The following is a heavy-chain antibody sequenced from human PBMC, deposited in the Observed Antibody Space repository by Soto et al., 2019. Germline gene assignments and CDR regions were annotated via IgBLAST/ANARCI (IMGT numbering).Heavy chain of an antibody. CDR1: GGSLSSDF. CDR2: LFHSGSS. V-gene: IGHV4-59*01. D-gene: IGHD3-22*01. Sequence: SETLSLTCTVSGGSLSSDFWSWIRQPPGKGLEWIGSLFHSGSSNYNPSLESRVTISVDTSKNQFSLRLNSVSAADTALYYCARALYYYDGSGYQFESWGQGTLVTVSP. CDR3: ARALYYYDGSGYQFES. J-gene: IGHJ4*02.